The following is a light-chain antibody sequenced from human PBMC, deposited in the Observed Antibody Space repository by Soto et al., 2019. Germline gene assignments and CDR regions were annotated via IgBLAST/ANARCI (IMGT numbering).Light chain of an antibody. CDR2: EVS. Sequence: QSALTQPASVSGSPGQSITISCTGTSSDVGLYKDVSWYQKHPGKAPKLMLYEVSIRPSGVSNRFSGSKSGNTASLTISGLQAEDEADYYCRSGKLFGGGTKHTVL. CDR3: RSGKL. V-gene: IGLV2-14*01. J-gene: IGLJ3*02. CDR1: SSDVGLYKD.